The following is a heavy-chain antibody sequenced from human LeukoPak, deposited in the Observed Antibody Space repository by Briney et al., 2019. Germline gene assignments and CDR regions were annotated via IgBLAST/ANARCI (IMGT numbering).Heavy chain of an antibody. CDR1: AVSISSREW. V-gene: IGHV4-4*02. D-gene: IGHD3-9*01. CDR3: GKTDIYFNPNDY. J-gene: IGHJ4*02. CDR2: IHRDGRT. Sequence: PSVTLSLTGAVSAVSISSREWWLWVRQPPGQGLEWIGEIHRDGRTRYNPYLKSRVNMSIDYSKNQFSLKVSSVTAADTAIYYCGKTDIYFNPNDYWGPGSLVTVSS.